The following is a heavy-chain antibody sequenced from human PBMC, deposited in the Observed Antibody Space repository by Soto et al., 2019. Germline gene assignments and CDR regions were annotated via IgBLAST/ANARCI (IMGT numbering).Heavy chain of an antibody. D-gene: IGHD3-3*01. CDR3: VRLRFLEWLSSYHYFYGMDV. CDR2: IHHSGST. CDR1: GGSFSSYY. J-gene: IGHJ6*02. Sequence: SETLSLTCAVYGGSFSSYYWSWIRQPPGKGLEWIGEIHHSGSTNYNPALKSRVNISVDTSKNQFSLKLSSVTAADTAVYYCVRLRFLEWLSSYHYFYGMDVWGQGTTVTVSS. V-gene: IGHV4-34*01.